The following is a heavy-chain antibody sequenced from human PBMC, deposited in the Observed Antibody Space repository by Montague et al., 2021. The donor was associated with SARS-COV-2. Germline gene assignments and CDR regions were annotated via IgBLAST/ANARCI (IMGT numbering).Heavy chain of an antibody. J-gene: IGHJ6*03. V-gene: IGHV4-34*01. D-gene: IGHD2-2*01. CDR3: ARLVVPAARYYYYYYYMDV. CDR1: GGSFSGYY. CDR2: INHSGST. Sequence: ETLSLTCAVYGGSFSGYYWSWIRQPPGKGLEWIGEINHSGSTNYNPSLKSRVTISVDTSKNQFSLKLSSVTAADTAVYYCARLVVPAARYYYYYYYMDVWGKGTTVTVSS.